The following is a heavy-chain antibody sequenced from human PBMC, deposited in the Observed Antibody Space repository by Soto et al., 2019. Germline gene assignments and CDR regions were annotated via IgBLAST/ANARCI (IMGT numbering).Heavy chain of an antibody. CDR1: GYIFTTYA. Sequence: ASVKVSCKASGYIFTTYAIHWVRQAPGQRLEWMGWINTGNGNTKYSQKFQGRVTITRDTSASTAYMELSSLTSEDTAMYYCANAPAWIKRGQGTLVTVSS. D-gene: IGHD1-1*01. J-gene: IGHJ4*02. CDR3: ANAPAWIK. V-gene: IGHV1-3*04. CDR2: INTGNGNT.